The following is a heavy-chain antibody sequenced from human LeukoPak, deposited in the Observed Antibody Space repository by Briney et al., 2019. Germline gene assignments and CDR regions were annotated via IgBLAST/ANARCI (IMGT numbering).Heavy chain of an antibody. D-gene: IGHD6-13*01. J-gene: IGHJ4*02. CDR3: ARRKGAAAGRLRYYFDY. CDR2: INPNSGGT. CDR1: GYTFTGYY. V-gene: IGHV1-2*06. Sequence: ASVKVSCKASGYTFTGYYMHWVRQAPGQGLEWMGRINPNSGGTNYAQKFQGRVTMTRDTSISTAYMELSRLRSDDTAVYYCARRKGAAAGRLRYYFDYWGQGTLVTVSS.